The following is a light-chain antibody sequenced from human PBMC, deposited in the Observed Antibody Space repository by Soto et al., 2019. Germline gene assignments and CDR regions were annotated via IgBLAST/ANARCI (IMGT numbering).Light chain of an antibody. J-gene: IGKJ2*01. V-gene: IGKV3-15*01. CDR2: GAS. CDR1: QTVTGA. Sequence: EILMTQSPATLSVSPGERATLSCRASQTVTGALAWYQQKPGQAPRLLIYGASTRATGIPDRFSGSGSGTEFTLTFSSLQSEDFAVYYCQQYNDWPPYTFGQGTNVEIK. CDR3: QQYNDWPPYT.